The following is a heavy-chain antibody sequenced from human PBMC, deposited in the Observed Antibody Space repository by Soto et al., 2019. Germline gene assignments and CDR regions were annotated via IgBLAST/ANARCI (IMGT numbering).Heavy chain of an antibody. CDR2: IWYDGSNK. CDR3: ARDREDIVVVPAAPAYYYYYGMDV. Sequence: GGSLRLSCAASGFTFSSYWMSWVRQAPGKGLEWVAVIWYDGSNKYYADSVKGRFTISRDNSKNTLYLQMNSLRAEDTAVYYCARDREDIVVVPAAPAYYYYYGMDVWGQGTTVTVSS. CDR1: GFTFSSYW. V-gene: IGHV3-33*08. D-gene: IGHD2-2*01. J-gene: IGHJ6*02.